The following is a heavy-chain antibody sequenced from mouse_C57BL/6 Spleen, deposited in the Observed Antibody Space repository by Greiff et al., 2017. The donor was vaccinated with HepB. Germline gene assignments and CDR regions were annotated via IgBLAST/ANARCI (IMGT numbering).Heavy chain of an antibody. CDR1: GFNIKDDY. V-gene: IGHV14-4*01. Sequence: DVKLQESGAELVRPGASVKLSCTASGFNIKDDYMHWVKQRPEQGLEWIGWIDPENGDTEYASKFQGKATITADTSSNTAYLQLSSLTSADTAVYYCTTLTRTVVEKDDVWGTRTTVTVSA. CDR2: IDPENGDT. J-gene: IGHJ1*03. D-gene: IGHD1-1*01. CDR3: TTLTRTVVEKDDV.